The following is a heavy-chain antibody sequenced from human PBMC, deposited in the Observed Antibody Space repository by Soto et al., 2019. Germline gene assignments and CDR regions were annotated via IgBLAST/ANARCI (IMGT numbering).Heavy chain of an antibody. CDR2: ISSSSSYV. Sequence: GXSRRLSCAASGFTFRSYSMNSVRQAPGKGLEWVSSISSSSSYVYYADSVKGRFTISRDNAKNSLYLQMNSLRAEDTAVYYCARDLEYSSSFDYWGQGTLVTVS. J-gene: IGHJ4*02. D-gene: IGHD6-6*01. V-gene: IGHV3-21*01. CDR1: GFTFRSYS. CDR3: ARDLEYSSSFDY.